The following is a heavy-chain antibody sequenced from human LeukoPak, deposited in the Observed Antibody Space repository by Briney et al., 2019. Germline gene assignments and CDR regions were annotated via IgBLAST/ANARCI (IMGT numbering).Heavy chain of an antibody. Sequence: ASVKVSCKASGYTFTGYYMHWVRQAPGQGLEWMGWINPNSGGTNYAQKFQGRVTMTRGTSISTAYMELSRLRSDDTAVYYCARGEPPSGYHDSSGSDYDAFDIWGQGTMVTVSS. J-gene: IGHJ3*02. CDR1: GYTFTGYY. D-gene: IGHD3-22*01. CDR2: INPNSGGT. CDR3: ARGEPPSGYHDSSGSDYDAFDI. V-gene: IGHV1-2*02.